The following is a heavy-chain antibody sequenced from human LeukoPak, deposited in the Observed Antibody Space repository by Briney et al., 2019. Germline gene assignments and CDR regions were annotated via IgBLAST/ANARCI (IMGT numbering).Heavy chain of an antibody. CDR1: GYTFTGYY. CDR2: INPNSGGT. V-gene: IGHV1-2*02. CDR3: ATEGKMVRGVYTDY. J-gene: IGHJ4*02. Sequence: GASVKVSCKASGYTFTGYYMHWVRQAPGQGLEWMGWINPNSGGTNYAQQFQGRVTMTADTSTDTVYMELSSLRSEDTAVYYCATEGKMVRGVYTDYWGQGTLVTVSS. D-gene: IGHD3-10*01.